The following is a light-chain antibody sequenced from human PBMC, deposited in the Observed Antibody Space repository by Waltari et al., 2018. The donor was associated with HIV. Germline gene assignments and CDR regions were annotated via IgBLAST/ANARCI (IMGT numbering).Light chain of an antibody. CDR1: NIERKS. CDR2: YDS. CDR3: QVWDSSSDHVL. Sequence: SSVLTQPPSVSVAPGKTARITCGGNNIERKSVHWYQQKPGQDPALVIYYDSDRPSGVPERVSCSNSGDTATLTISRVGDGDEADYYCQVWDSSSDHVLFGGGTKLTVL. V-gene: IGLV3-21*04. J-gene: IGLJ3*02.